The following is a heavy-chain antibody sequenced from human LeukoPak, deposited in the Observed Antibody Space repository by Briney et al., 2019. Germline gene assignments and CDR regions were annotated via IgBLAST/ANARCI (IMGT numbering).Heavy chain of an antibody. CDR2: ISWNSGSI. Sequence: GGSLRLSCAASGFTFDDYAMHWVRQAPGKGLEWVSGISWNSGSIGYADSVKGRFTISRDNAKNSLYLQMNSLRAEDTALYYCAKDIVPGSYGIALDYWGQGTLVTVSS. CDR3: AKDIVPGSYGIALDY. D-gene: IGHD3-10*01. CDR1: GFTFDDYA. V-gene: IGHV3-9*01. J-gene: IGHJ4*02.